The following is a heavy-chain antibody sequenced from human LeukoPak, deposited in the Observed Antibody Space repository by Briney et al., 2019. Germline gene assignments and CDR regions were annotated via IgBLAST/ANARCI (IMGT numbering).Heavy chain of an antibody. CDR1: GGSLSGYY. J-gene: IGHJ4*02. CDR3: ARDRPGYCSSTSCYRIDY. CDR2: INHSGST. D-gene: IGHD2-2*01. Sequence: PSETLSLTCAVYGGSLSGYYWSWIRQPPGKGLEWIGEINHSGSTNYNPSLKSRVTISVDTSKNQFSLKLSSVTAADTAVYYCARDRPGYCSSTSCYRIDYWGQGTLVTVSS. V-gene: IGHV4-34*01.